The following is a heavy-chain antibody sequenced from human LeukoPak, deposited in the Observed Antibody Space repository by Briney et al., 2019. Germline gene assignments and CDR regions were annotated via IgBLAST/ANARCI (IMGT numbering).Heavy chain of an antibody. V-gene: IGHV4-39*07. CDR1: GGSISSSIYY. D-gene: IGHD2-2*01. Sequence: SETLSLTCIVSGGSISSSIYYWAWVRQPPGKGLEWIGTVFYNGATQYSPSLRSRVTISIDTSTNQFSLKLTSVTAADTALYYCARGVCSSTSCYWVRSWFDPWGQGTLVTVSS. CDR3: ARGVCSSTSCYWVRSWFDP. J-gene: IGHJ5*02. CDR2: VFYNGAT.